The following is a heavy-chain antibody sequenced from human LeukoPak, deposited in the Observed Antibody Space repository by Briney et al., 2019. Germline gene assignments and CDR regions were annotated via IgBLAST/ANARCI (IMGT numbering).Heavy chain of an antibody. CDR2: INTGNGNT. J-gene: IGHJ4*02. CDR3: ASPSYSSSWFDN. Sequence: ASVKVSCKASGYTFTSYPIHWVRQAPGQRLEWMGWINTGNGNTKYSQKFQGRVTITRDTSASTAYMELSSLRSEDTAVYYCASPSYSSSWFDNWGQGTLVTVSS. D-gene: IGHD6-13*01. V-gene: IGHV1-3*04. CDR1: GYTFTSYP.